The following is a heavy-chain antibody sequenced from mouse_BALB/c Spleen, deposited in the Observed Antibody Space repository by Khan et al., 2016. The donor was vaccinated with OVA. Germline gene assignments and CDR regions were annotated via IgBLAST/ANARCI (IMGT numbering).Heavy chain of an antibody. D-gene: IGHD1-1*01. V-gene: IGHV2-9*02. Sequence: QVQLKESGPGLVAPSQSLSITCTVSGFSLTSYGVHWVRQPPGKGLEWLGVIWTGGSTNYNSDLRSRLTINKDNSKSQVFLKMNNPKTDDTAMYCCARDLGSSHWYFDVWGSGTTVTVSS. J-gene: IGHJ1*01. CDR3: ARDLGSSHWYFDV. CDR1: GFSLTSYG. CDR2: IWTGGST.